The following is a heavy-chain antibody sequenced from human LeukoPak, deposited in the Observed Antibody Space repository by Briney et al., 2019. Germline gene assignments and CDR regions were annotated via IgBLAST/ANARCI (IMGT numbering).Heavy chain of an antibody. D-gene: IGHD1-1*01. J-gene: IGHJ4*02. CDR2: ISGSGSTI. Sequence: LAGGSLRLSCAASGFTFSSYSMNWVRRAPGKGLEWVSYISGSGSTIYYADSVWGRFTTSRDNAKSSLYLQMDSLRADDTAVYYCAGGPRYLFEYWGQGTLVTVSS. V-gene: IGHV3-48*04. CDR3: AGGPRYLFEY. CDR1: GFTFSSYS.